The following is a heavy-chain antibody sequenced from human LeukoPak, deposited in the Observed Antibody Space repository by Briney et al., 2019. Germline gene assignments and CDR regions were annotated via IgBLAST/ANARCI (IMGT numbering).Heavy chain of an antibody. J-gene: IGHJ4*02. V-gene: IGHV3-23*01. CDR1: GFTFSSYS. Sequence: GGSLRLSCAASGFTFSSYSMNWARQAPGKGLEWVSGISGSGGNTYYADSVKGRFTISRDNSKNTLYLQMNSLRAEDTAVYYCAKGQSRTGYRPKDFDYWGQGTLVTVSS. D-gene: IGHD3/OR15-3a*01. CDR2: ISGSGGNT. CDR3: AKGQSRTGYRPKDFDY.